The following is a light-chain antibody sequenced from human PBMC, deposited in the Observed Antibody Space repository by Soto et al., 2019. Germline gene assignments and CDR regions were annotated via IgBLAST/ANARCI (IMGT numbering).Light chain of an antibody. CDR2: DAS. Sequence: DIQMTQSPSTLSASVGDSVSITCRASQRIGTWLTWYQQKPGKVPKLLIYDASHLTSGVPSRFNGSGSGTEFTLSISSLQPDDFATYYCQHYYTYPYTFGQGTKVDIK. CDR1: QRIGTW. CDR3: QHYYTYPYT. J-gene: IGKJ1*01. V-gene: IGKV1-5*01.